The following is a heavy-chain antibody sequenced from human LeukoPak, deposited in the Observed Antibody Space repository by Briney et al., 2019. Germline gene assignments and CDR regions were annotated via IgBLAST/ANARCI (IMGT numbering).Heavy chain of an antibody. CDR3: ARGDYGDYRGAFDI. CDR2: SYRGDNT. J-gene: IGHJ3*02. CDR1: GFTVSSNY. Sequence: HSGGSLRLSCAASGFTVSSNYMGWVRQAPGKGLEWVSVSYRGDNTYYADSVKGRFTIPRHNSKNTLYLQMNSLRAEDTAVYYCARGDYGDYRGAFDIWGQGTMVTVSS. D-gene: IGHD4-17*01. V-gene: IGHV3-53*01.